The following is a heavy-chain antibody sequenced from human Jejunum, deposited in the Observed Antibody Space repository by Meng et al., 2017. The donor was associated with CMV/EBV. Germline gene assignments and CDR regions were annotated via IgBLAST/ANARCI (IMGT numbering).Heavy chain of an antibody. Sequence: GFTFSNFWMTWVRQAPGKGLEWVANIKQDGGEKYYVDSVKGRFTISRDNSKNTLDLQMNSLRAEDTAMYYCARGRVSYTSWSPQGYWGQGTMVTVSS. CDR1: GFTFSNFW. CDR2: IKQDGGEK. J-gene: IGHJ4*02. D-gene: IGHD6-6*01. CDR3: ARGRVSYTSWSPQGY. V-gene: IGHV3-7*01.